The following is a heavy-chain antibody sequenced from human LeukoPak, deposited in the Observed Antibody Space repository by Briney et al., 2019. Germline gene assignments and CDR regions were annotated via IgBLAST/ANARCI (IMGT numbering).Heavy chain of an antibody. Sequence: GGSLRLSCAASGFTFSSYAMHWVRQAPGKGLEWVAVISYDGSNKYYADSVRGRFTISRDNAKNTLYLQMNSLRAEDTAVYYCAIGSIVVVPAAKRFGPWGQGTLVAVSS. CDR3: AIGSIVVVPAAKRFGP. CDR2: ISYDGSNK. J-gene: IGHJ5*02. CDR1: GFTFSSYA. D-gene: IGHD2-2*01. V-gene: IGHV3-30-3*01.